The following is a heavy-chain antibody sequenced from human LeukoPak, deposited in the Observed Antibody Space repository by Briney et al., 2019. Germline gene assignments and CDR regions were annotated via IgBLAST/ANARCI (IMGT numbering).Heavy chain of an antibody. J-gene: IGHJ3*02. CDR3: ASADSSGYSAFDI. Sequence: PGGSLRLSCAASGFTFSIYSMNWVRQAPGKGLEWVSSISSSSYIYYADSVKGRFTISRDNAKNSLYLQMNSLRAEDTAVYYCASADSSGYSAFDIWGQGTMVTVSS. CDR1: GFTFSIYS. CDR2: ISSSSYI. V-gene: IGHV3-21*01. D-gene: IGHD3-22*01.